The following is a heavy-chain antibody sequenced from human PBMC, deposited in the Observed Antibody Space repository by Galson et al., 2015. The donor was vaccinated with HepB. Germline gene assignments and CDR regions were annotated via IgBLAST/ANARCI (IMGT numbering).Heavy chain of an antibody. D-gene: IGHD3-10*01. J-gene: IGHJ4*02. V-gene: IGHV3-7*03. CDR3: VRRAFGELLTYYFDY. CDR2: IKQDGSEK. CDR1: GFTFSSYW. Sequence: SLRLSCAASGFTFSSYWMSWVRQAPGKGLEWVANIKQDGSEKYYVDSVKGRFTISRDNAKNSLYLQMNSLRAEDTAVYYCVRRAFGELLTYYFDYWGQGTLVTVSS.